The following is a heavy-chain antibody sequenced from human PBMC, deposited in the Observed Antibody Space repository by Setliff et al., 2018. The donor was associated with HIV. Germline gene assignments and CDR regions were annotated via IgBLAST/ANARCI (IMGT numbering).Heavy chain of an antibody. D-gene: IGHD2-2*01. J-gene: IGHJ6*02. CDR1: GQSISGYY. CDR3: ARGHCSGTNCYGVDYYGMDV. Sequence: SETLSLTCAVYGQSISGYYWSWIRQTPGKGLEWIGGIYYSGSTNYNPSLKSRVTLSVDTSKNQLSVKLTSVTAADTAVYYCARGHCSGTNCYGVDYYGMDVWGQGTTVTVSS. CDR2: IYYSGST. V-gene: IGHV4-59*12.